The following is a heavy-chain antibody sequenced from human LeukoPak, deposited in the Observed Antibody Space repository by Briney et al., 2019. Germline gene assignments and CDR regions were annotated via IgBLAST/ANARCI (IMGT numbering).Heavy chain of an antibody. Sequence: GGSLRLSCAAYGFTFSTYSMNWVRQAPGKGLEWVSSISSSSSYIYYADSVKGRFTISRDNAKNSLYLQMNSLRAEDTAVYYCARAQFEPYYFDCWGQGTLVTVSS. D-gene: IGHD3-10*01. V-gene: IGHV3-21*01. CDR2: ISSSSSYI. CDR3: ARAQFEPYYFDC. J-gene: IGHJ4*02. CDR1: GFTFSTYS.